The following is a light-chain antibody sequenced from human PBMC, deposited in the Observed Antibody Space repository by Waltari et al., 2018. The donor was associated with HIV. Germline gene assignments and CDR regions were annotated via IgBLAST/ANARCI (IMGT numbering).Light chain of an antibody. CDR1: SGHTSYG. V-gene: IGLV4-69*01. J-gene: IGLJ2*01. Sequence: QLVLTQSPSASASLGGSVKLTCTLDSGHTSYGIAWHQQQPEKGPRYLMRVTSDASHYKGDGIPDRFSGSSFGAERYLTISSLQSEDEAVYYCQTWGAGDHVFGGGTKLTVL. CDR2: VTSDASH. CDR3: QTWGAGDHV.